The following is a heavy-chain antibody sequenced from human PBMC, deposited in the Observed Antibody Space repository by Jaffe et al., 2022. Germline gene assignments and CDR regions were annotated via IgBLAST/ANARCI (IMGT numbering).Heavy chain of an antibody. CDR1: GFTFSSYW. J-gene: IGHJ4*02. Sequence: EVQLVESGGGLVQPGGSLRLSCAASGFTFSSYWMHWVRQAPGKGLVWVSRINSDGSSTSYADSVKGRFTISRDNAKNTLYLQMNSLRAEDTAVYYCARANRHIRDIVVVPAAIDYWGQGTLVTVSS. CDR2: INSDGSST. V-gene: IGHV3-74*01. CDR3: ARANRHIRDIVVVPAAIDY. D-gene: IGHD2-2*01.